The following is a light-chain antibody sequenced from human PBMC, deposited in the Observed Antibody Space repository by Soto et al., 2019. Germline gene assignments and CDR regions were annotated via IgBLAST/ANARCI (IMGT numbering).Light chain of an antibody. CDR3: QQYYSYPRT. CDR1: QDISSY. Sequence: AIRMTQSPSSLSASTGDSVTITCRASQDISSYLAWYQQKPGKAPKFLIYAASTLQSGVPSRFSGSGSGTDFTLTISCLQSEDFATYYCQQYYSYPRTFGQGTKVEIK. V-gene: IGKV1-8*01. CDR2: AAS. J-gene: IGKJ1*01.